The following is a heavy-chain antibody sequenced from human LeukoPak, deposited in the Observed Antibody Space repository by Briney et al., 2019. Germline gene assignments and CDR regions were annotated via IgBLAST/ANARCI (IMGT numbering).Heavy chain of an antibody. CDR3: AREEYSGSYYFDY. V-gene: IGHV3-21*01. J-gene: IGHJ4*02. D-gene: IGHD1-26*01. CDR2: ISSSSSYI. Sequence: PGGSLRLSCAASGFTFSSYSMNWVRQAPGKGLEWVSSISSSSSYIYYADSVKGRFTISRDNAKNSLYLQMNSLRAEDTAVYYCAREEYSGSYYFDYWCQGTVVIVSA. CDR1: GFTFSSYS.